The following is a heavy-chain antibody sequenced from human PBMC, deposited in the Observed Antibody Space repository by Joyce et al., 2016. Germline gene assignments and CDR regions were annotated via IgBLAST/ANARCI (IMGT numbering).Heavy chain of an antibody. CDR3: ARHGGAFHLGQLSSRNWFDP. V-gene: IGHV4-39*07. Sequence: QLQLQESGPGLVKPSETLSLTCTVSSGSIRSSDYYWGWIRQPPGKGLEWFVSVYYSGKTYYNPSLKSRVTILIDTSKNQFSRRLSSVTAADTAVYYCARHGGAFHLGQLSSRNWFDPWGQGTLVTVSS. CDR2: VYYSGKT. J-gene: IGHJ5*02. CDR1: SGSIRSSDYY. D-gene: IGHD3-16*02.